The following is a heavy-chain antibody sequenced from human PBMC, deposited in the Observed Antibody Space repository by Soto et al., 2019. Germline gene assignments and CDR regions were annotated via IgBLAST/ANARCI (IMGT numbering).Heavy chain of an antibody. Sequence: QVQLVQSGAEVKKLGSSVKVSCKASGGTFSSYAISWVRQAPGQGLEWVGGIIPIFGTANYAQKFQGRVTITADESTSTAYMELSSLRSEDTAVYYCASPPTTGNYYYYGMDIWGQGTTVTVSS. CDR3: ASPPTTGNYYYYGMDI. CDR2: IIPIFGTA. J-gene: IGHJ6*02. V-gene: IGHV1-69*12. CDR1: GGTFSSYA. D-gene: IGHD4-17*01.